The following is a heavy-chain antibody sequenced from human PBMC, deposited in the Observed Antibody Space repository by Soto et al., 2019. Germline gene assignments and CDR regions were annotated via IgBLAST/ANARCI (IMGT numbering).Heavy chain of an antibody. CDR3: AKDKAGNYYDSSGYHY. CDR2: ISGSGGST. J-gene: IGHJ4*02. Sequence: GGSLRLSCAASGFTFSSYAMSWVRQAPGKGLEWVSAISGSGGSTYYADSVKGRFTISRDNSKNTLYLQMNSLRAEDTAVYYCAKDKAGNYYDSSGYHYWGQGTLVTVSS. V-gene: IGHV3-23*01. D-gene: IGHD3-22*01. CDR1: GFTFSSYA.